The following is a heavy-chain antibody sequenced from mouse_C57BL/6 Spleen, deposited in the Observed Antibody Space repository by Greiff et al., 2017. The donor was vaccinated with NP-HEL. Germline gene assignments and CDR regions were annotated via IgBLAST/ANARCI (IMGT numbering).Heavy chain of an antibody. CDR1: GFSLTSYG. CDR2: IWGVGST. Sequence: VMLVESGPGLVAPSQSLSITCTVSGFSLTSYGVDWVRQSPGKGLEWLGVIWGVGSTNYNSALKSRLSISKDNSKSQVFLKMNSLQTDDTAMYYCASRGSSYDYAMDYWGQGTSVTVSS. D-gene: IGHD1-1*01. V-gene: IGHV2-6*01. CDR3: ASRGSSYDYAMDY. J-gene: IGHJ4*01.